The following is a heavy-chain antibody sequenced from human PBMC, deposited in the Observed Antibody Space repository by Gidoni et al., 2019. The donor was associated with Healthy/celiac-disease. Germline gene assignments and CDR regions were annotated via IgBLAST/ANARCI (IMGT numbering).Heavy chain of an antibody. CDR2: IYYSGST. D-gene: IGHD3-16*01. CDR1: GGSVSSGSYY. CDR3: ARDPIEGGAWTGWFDP. J-gene: IGHJ5*02. Sequence: QVQLQESGPGLVKPSETLSLTCTVSGGSVSSGSYYWSWIRQPPGKGLEWIGYIYYSGSTNYNPSLKSRVTISVDTSKNQFSLKLSSVTAADTAVYYCARDPIEGGAWTGWFDPWGQGTLVTVSS. V-gene: IGHV4-61*01.